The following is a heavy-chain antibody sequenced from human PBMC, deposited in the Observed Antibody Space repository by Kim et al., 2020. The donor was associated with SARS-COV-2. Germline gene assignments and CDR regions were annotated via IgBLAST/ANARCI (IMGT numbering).Heavy chain of an antibody. Sequence: DPVRGQFTLSGENSKTQLYLQMNRLRTEDTAVYYCARGISGSDYGSFDYWGQGTLVTVSS. D-gene: IGHD1-26*01. V-gene: IGHV3-30*06. J-gene: IGHJ4*02. CDR3: ARGISGSDYGSFDY.